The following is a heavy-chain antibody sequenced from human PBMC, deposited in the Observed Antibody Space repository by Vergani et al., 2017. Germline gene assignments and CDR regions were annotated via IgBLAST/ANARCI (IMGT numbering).Heavy chain of an antibody. D-gene: IGHD2-2*01. Sequence: EVQLVESGGGLVQPGRSLRLSCAASGFTFDDYAMHWVRQAPGKSLELVSGISWNSGSIGYADSVKGRFTISRDNAKNSLYLQMNSLRAEDTALYYCAKGKGGYCSSTSCHFFYYNYMDVWGKGTTVTVSS. J-gene: IGHJ6*03. CDR3: AKGKGGYCSSTSCHFFYYNYMDV. CDR2: ISWNSGSI. CDR1: GFTFDDYA. V-gene: IGHV3-9*01.